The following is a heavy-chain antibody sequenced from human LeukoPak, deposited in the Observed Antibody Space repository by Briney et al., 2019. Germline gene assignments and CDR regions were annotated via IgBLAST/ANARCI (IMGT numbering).Heavy chain of an antibody. Sequence: GASVKVSCKASGYTYTSYGISWVRQGPGQGLEWMGWISAYNGNTNYAQKLQGRVTMTTDTSTSTAYMELRSLRSDDTAVYYCARGGKYSGSTIRDYWGQGTLVTVSS. CDR3: ARGGKYSGSTIRDY. D-gene: IGHD5-12*01. CDR1: GYTYTSYG. V-gene: IGHV1-18*04. CDR2: ISAYNGNT. J-gene: IGHJ4*02.